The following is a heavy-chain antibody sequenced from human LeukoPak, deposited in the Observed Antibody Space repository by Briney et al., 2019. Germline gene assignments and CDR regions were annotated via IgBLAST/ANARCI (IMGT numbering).Heavy chain of an antibody. Sequence: SETLSLTCTVSGGSISSYYWSWIRQPPGKGLEWIGRIYTSGSTNYNPSLKSQVTISVDTSKNQFSLKLSSVTAADTAVYYCARVGIAAAGPDYWGQGTLVTVSS. J-gene: IGHJ4*02. V-gene: IGHV4-4*08. CDR3: ARVGIAAAGPDY. CDR1: GGSISSYY. CDR2: IYTSGST. D-gene: IGHD6-13*01.